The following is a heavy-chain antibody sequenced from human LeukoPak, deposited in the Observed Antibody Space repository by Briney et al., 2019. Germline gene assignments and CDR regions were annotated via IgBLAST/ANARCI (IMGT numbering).Heavy chain of an antibody. CDR2: ISFDGSNE. D-gene: IGHD3-16*02. V-gene: IGHV3-30*03. CDR3: AREEHDYVWGSYRYYYYYGIDV. Sequence: GGSLRLSCAASGFTFSSYGMHWVRQSPGRGREGVSFISFDGSNEFYADSLKGRFSISRDNSKDTLYLQMDSLRAEDTALYYCAREEHDYVWGSYRYYYYYGIDVWGQGTTVTVSS. J-gene: IGHJ6*02. CDR1: GFTFSSYG.